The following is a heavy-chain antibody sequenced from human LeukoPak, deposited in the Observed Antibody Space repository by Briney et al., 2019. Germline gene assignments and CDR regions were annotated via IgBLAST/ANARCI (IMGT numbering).Heavy chain of an antibody. V-gene: IGHV3-7*03. CDR2: IKQDGSEK. Sequence: GGSLRLSCAASGFTFSSYWMSWVRQAPGKGLEWVANIKQDGSEKYYVDSVKGRLTISRDNAKNSLYLQMNSLRAEDTAVYYCAREGGGYYYGMDVWGKGTTVTVSS. CDR1: GFTFSSYW. D-gene: IGHD3-16*01. J-gene: IGHJ6*04. CDR3: AREGGGYYYGMDV.